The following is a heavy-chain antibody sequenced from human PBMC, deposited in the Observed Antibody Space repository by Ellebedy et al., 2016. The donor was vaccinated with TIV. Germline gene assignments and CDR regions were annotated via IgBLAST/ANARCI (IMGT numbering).Heavy chain of an antibody. D-gene: IGHD3-10*01. CDR1: GFTFRNYW. V-gene: IGHV3-7*01. CDR2: IKQDGSEK. J-gene: IGHJ4*02. CDR3: ARTTMLRGVIISPIILFDY. Sequence: GGSLRLSXAASGFTFRNYWMNWVRQAPGEGLEWVANIKQDGSEKKYVDSVKGRFTISRDNAKNSLYLQMNSLRAEDTTVYYCARTTMLRGVIISPIILFDYWGQGTLVTVSS.